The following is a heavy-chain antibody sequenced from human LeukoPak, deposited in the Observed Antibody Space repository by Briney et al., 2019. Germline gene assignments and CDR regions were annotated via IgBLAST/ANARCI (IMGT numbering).Heavy chain of an antibody. CDR2: IYYSGST. J-gene: IGHJ6*02. D-gene: IGHD6-19*01. V-gene: IGHV4-39*01. CDR3: ARGFIYLGGSGWYRGIDYGMDV. CDR1: GGSISSSSYY. Sequence: NSSETLSLTCTVSGGSISSSSYYWGWIRQPPGKGLEWIGSIYYSGSTYYNPSLKSRVTISVDTSKNQFSLKLSSVTAADTAVYYCARGFIYLGGSGWYRGIDYGMDVWGQGTTVTVSS.